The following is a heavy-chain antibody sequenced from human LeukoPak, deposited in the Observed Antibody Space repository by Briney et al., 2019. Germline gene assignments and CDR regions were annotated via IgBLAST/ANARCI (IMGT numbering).Heavy chain of an antibody. Sequence: GGSLRLSCAGSGFTFSTYAMHWVRQAPGKGLEWVAVISSDGTKKYYADSVKGRFTISRDNSKDMLYLQMNSLRPEDTAVYYCAREGDESLYYFDYWGQGTLVTVSS. CDR3: AREGDESLYYFDY. CDR2: ISSDGTKK. D-gene: IGHD3-16*01. J-gene: IGHJ4*02. V-gene: IGHV3-30-3*01. CDR1: GFTFSTYA.